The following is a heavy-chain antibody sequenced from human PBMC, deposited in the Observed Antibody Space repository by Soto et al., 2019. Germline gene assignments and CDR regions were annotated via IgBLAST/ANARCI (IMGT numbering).Heavy chain of an antibody. D-gene: IGHD3-22*01. Sequence: SLRLSCAASGFTFSSYGMHWVRQAPGKGLEWVAVISYDGSNKYYADSVKGRFTISRDNSKNTLYLQMNSLRAEDTAVYYCAKDTRYYYDSSGYPTPSGMDVWGQGTTVTVSS. CDR2: ISYDGSNK. CDR3: AKDTRYYYDSSGYPTPSGMDV. J-gene: IGHJ6*02. CDR1: GFTFSSYG. V-gene: IGHV3-30*18.